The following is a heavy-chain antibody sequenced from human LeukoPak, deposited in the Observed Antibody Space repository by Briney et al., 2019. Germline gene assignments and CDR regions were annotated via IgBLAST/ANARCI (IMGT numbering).Heavy chain of an antibody. J-gene: IGHJ4*02. Sequence: PSQTLSLTCTVSGGSISSGGYYWSWIRQPPGKGLEWIGYIYRSGSTYYNPSLKSRVTISVDRSKNQFSLKLSSVTAADTAVYYCARGVGLVPDYWGQGTLVTVSS. D-gene: IGHD6-19*01. CDR3: ARGVGLVPDY. CDR1: GGSISSGGYY. CDR2: IYRSGST. V-gene: IGHV4-30-2*01.